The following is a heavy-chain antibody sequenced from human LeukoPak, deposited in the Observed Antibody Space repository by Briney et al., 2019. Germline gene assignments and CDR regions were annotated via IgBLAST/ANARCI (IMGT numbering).Heavy chain of an antibody. D-gene: IGHD5-24*01. J-gene: IGHJ4*02. CDR1: GYTFTSYD. Sequence: SVKVSCKASGYTFTSYDINWVRQATGQGLEWMGGIIPIFGTANYAQKFQGRVTITADKSTSTAYMELSSLRSEDTAVYYCAREDGYNLGGLFDYWGQGTLVTVSS. V-gene: IGHV1-69*06. CDR3: AREDGYNLGGLFDY. CDR2: IIPIFGTA.